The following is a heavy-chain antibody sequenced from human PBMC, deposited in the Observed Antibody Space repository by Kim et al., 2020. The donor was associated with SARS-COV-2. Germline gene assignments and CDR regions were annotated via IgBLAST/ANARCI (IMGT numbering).Heavy chain of an antibody. CDR2: IKSKTDGGTT. CDR3: TTVPIPYSSSSGYYGMDV. D-gene: IGHD6-6*01. J-gene: IGHJ6*02. Sequence: GGSLRLSCAASGFTFSNAWMSWVRQAPGKGLEWVGRIKSKTDGGTTDYAAPVKGRFTISRDDSKNTLYLQMNSLKTEDTAVYYCTTVPIPYSSSSGYYGMDVWGQGTTVTVSS. V-gene: IGHV3-15*01. CDR1: GFTFSNAW.